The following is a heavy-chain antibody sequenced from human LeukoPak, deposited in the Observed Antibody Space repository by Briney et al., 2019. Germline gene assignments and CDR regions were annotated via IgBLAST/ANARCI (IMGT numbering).Heavy chain of an antibody. D-gene: IGHD6-19*01. CDR1: GFTFSSYW. J-gene: IGHJ6*03. Sequence: GGSLRLSCAASGFTFSSYWMSWVRQAPGKGLEWVANIKQDGSEKYYVDSVKGRFTISRDNAKNPLYLQMNSLRAEDTAVYYCARVLRQWASYYYYYYMDVWGKGTTVTISS. CDR3: ARVLRQWASYYYYYYMDV. CDR2: IKQDGSEK. V-gene: IGHV3-7*01.